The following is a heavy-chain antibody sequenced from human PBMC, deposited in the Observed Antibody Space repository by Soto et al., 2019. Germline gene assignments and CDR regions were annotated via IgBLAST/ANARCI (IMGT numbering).Heavy chain of an antibody. D-gene: IGHD3-3*01. CDR3: ARDPKLTLMEYNWFDP. Sequence: ASVKVSCKASGYTFTGYYMHWVRQAPGQGLEWMGWINPNSGGTNYAQKFQGRVTMTRDTSISTAYMELSRLRSDDTAVYYCARDPKLTLMEYNWFDPWGQGPPVPVAS. J-gene: IGHJ5*02. V-gene: IGHV1-2*02. CDR2: INPNSGGT. CDR1: GYTFTGYY.